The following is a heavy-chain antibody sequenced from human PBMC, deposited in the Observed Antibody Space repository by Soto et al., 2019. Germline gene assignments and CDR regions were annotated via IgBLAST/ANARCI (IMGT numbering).Heavy chain of an antibody. CDR2: INSGGGNT. CDR1: GYTFTGYY. CDR3: AGGNCAGDCYFDY. V-gene: IGHV1-46*01. Sequence: QVQLVQSGTEVKKPGASVKISCKASGYTFTGYYIYWVRQAPGQGLEFMGAINSGGGNTDYAQKFQGRVTVTRDMSTSTVYMELTSLRFDDTAVYYCAGGNCAGDCYFDYWGQGTLVTVSS. D-gene: IGHD2-21*02. J-gene: IGHJ4*02.